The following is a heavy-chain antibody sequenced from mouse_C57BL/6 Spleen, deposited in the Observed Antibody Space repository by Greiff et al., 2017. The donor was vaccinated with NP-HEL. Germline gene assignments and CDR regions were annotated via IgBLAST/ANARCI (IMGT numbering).Heavy chain of an antibody. D-gene: IGHD2-1*01. J-gene: IGHJ4*01. CDR1: GYSFTSYY. V-gene: IGHV1-66*01. CDR3: ERGGCGNYDAMDY. Sequence: VQLQQSGPELVKPGASVKISCKASGYSFTSYYIHWVKQRPGRGLEWIGWIYPGSGSTKYNEKFKGKATLTADTSSSTAYMQLSSLTSEDSAVYYGERGGCGNYDAMDYRGQGTSVTVAS. CDR2: IYPGSGST.